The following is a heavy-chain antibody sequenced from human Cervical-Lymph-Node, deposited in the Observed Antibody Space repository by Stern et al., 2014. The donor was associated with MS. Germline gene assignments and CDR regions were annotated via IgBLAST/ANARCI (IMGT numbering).Heavy chain of an antibody. CDR2: IYHNGDP. V-gene: IGHV4-4*02. D-gene: IGHD4-17*01. J-gene: IGHJ4*02. CDR1: GASITSSDW. Sequence: QVQLQESGPGLVKPSGTLSLMCAVSGASITSSDWWGWVRQPPGKGLEWIGEIYHNGDPNSNQSLKSRLTISIDKSSNPFSLILSSVTAADTAVYYCASGTGGDYGYWGQGTLVTVSS. CDR3: ASGTGGDYGY.